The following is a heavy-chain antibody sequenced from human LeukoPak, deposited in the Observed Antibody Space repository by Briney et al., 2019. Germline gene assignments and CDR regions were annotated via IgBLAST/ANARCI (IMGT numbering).Heavy chain of an antibody. CDR2: ISYDGSNK. CDR1: GFTFNSYA. V-gene: IGHV3-30*04. CDR3: ATFAEFDY. D-gene: IGHD3-3*01. Sequence: PGGSLRLSCAASGFTFNSYAMHWVRQAPGKGLEWVAVISYDGSNKYYADSVKGRFTISRDNSKNTLYLQMNSLRAEDTAVYYCATFAEFDYWGQGTLVTVSS. J-gene: IGHJ4*02.